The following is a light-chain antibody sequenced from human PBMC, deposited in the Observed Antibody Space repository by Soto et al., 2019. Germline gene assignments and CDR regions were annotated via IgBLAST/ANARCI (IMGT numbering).Light chain of an antibody. V-gene: IGLV1-40*01. CDR1: SSNIGAGYD. CDR2: GNI. Sequence: SVLAQPPSVSGAPGQKVTISCTGSSSNIGAGYDLHWYQQLPGTAPKLLLYGNINRPSGVPDRFSGSKSGTSASLAITGLQAEDEADYYCQSYDSSLSAYVFGTGTKLTVL. J-gene: IGLJ1*01. CDR3: QSYDSSLSAYV.